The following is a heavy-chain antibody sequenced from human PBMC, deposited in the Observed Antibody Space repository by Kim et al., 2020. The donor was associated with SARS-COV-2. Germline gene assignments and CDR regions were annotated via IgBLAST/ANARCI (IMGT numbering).Heavy chain of an antibody. D-gene: IGHD3-10*01. CDR2: ISGSGGST. CDR3: ASRPGGNVLLWFGELRSWYFDL. CDR1: GFTFSSYA. V-gene: IGHV3-23*01. J-gene: IGHJ2*01. Sequence: GGSLRLSCAASGFTFSSYAMSWVRQAPGKGLEWVSAISGSGGSTYYADSVKGRFTISRDNSKNTLYLQMNSLRAEDTAVYYCASRPGGNVLLWFGELRSWYFDLWGRGTLVTVSS.